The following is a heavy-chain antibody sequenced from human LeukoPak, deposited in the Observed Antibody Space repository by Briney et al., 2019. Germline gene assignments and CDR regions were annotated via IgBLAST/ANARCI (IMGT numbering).Heavy chain of an antibody. CDR3: AKPPPRSSHYYYYYYMDV. V-gene: IGHV3-23*01. J-gene: IGHJ6*03. D-gene: IGHD1-26*01. CDR1: GFTFSSYA. CDR2: ISGRGGST. Sequence: GGSLRLACAASGFTFSSYAMSWVRQVPGKGLEWVSAISGRGGSTYYAASVKGRFTISRDNSKNTLYWQMNSLRAEDTAVYYCAKPPPRSSHYYYYYYMDVWGKGTTVTVSS.